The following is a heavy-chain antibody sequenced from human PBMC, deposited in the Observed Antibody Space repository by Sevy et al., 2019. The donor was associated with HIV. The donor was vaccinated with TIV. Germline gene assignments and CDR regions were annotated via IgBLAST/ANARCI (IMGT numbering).Heavy chain of an antibody. J-gene: IGHJ4*02. CDR1: GDTFTNNY. V-gene: IGHV1-46*01. CDR3: VRADPGQHFDS. Sequence: VSVKVSCKASGDTFTNNYIHWVRQAPGQGLEWMGMVDPSAGNTTYAQKFQGRVTMTRDTSTSILYMELSSLRSEDTAVYYCVRADPGQHFDSWGQGTLVTVSS. CDR2: VDPSAGNT.